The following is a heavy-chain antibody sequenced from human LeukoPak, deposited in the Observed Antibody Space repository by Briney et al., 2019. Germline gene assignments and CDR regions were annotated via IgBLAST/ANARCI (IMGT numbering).Heavy chain of an antibody. Sequence: SSETLSLTCTVSGGSISSSSYYWGWIRQPPGKGLEWIGSIYHSGSTYYNPSLKSRVTISVDTSKNQFSLKLSSVTAADTAVYYCARHRKGVGRKYYYDSSGYHPATDAFDIWGQGTMVTVSS. CDR3: ARHRKGVGRKYYYDSSGYHPATDAFDI. CDR1: GGSISSSSYY. CDR2: IYHSGST. D-gene: IGHD3-22*01. J-gene: IGHJ3*02. V-gene: IGHV4-39*01.